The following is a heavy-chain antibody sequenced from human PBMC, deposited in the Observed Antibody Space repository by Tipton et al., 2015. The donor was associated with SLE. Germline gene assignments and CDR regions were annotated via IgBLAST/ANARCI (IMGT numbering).Heavy chain of an antibody. D-gene: IGHD1-26*01. CDR1: GFTFSSYA. CDR2: IKQDGSEK. V-gene: IGHV3-7*01. CDR3: ARREVGYFDY. J-gene: IGHJ4*02. Sequence: QLVQSGGGVVQPGRSLRLSCAASGFTFSSYAMHWVRQAPGKGLEWVANIKQDGSEKYYVDSVKGRFTISRDNAKNSLYLQMNSLRAEDTAVYYCARREVGYFDYWGQGTLVTVSS.